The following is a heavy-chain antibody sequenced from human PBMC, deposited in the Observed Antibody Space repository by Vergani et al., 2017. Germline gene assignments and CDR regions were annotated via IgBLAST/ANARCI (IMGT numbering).Heavy chain of an antibody. Sequence: EVQLLESGGGLVQPGGSLRSSCEASGFTFSSYAMSWGRQAPGKGREWVSGFSGGGDSTYYADSVKGRFTISRDNSKNTLYLQMNNLGADDTAVYYCAKEVQWGDIWGQGTMVTVSS. V-gene: IGHV3-23*01. CDR3: AKEVQWGDI. D-gene: IGHD1-26*01. CDR2: FSGGGDST. CDR1: GFTFSSYA. J-gene: IGHJ3*02.